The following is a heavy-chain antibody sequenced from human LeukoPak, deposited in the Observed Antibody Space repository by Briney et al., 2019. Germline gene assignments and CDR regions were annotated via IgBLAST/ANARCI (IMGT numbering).Heavy chain of an antibody. CDR2: ISGGGDTT. CDR3: EKLRSSSSSDAFDI. V-gene: IGHV3-23*01. D-gene: IGHD2-2*01. Sequence: GGSLRLSCAASGFTFSSYAMNWVRQAPGKGLEWVSGISGGGDTTFYADSVKGQFTISRNNSKNTLYLHMNSLRAEDTAVYYCEKLRSSSSSDAFDIWGQGTMVTVSS. J-gene: IGHJ3*02. CDR1: GFTFSSYA.